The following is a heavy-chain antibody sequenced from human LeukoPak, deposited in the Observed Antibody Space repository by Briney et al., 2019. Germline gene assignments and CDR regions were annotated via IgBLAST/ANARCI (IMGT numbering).Heavy chain of an antibody. CDR1: GYTFTSYG. Sequence: ASVKVSCKAPGYTFTSYGISWVRQAPGQGLEWMGIINPSGGSTSYAQKFQGRVTMTRDTSTSTVYMELSSLRSEDTAVYYCARVYSSGSSDYWGQGTLVTVSS. J-gene: IGHJ4*02. V-gene: IGHV1-46*01. D-gene: IGHD3-22*01. CDR2: INPSGGST. CDR3: ARVYSSGSSDY.